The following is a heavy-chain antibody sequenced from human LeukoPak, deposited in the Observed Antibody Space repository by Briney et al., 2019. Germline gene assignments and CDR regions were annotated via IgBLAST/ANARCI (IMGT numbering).Heavy chain of an antibody. Sequence: SETLSLTCTVSGGPISSYYWSWIRQPPGKGLEWIGYIYYSGSTNYNPSLKSRVTISVDTSKNQFSLKLSSVTAADTAVYYCARAEHGSSPGLFDYWGQGTLVTVSS. CDR3: ARAEHGSSPGLFDY. D-gene: IGHD6-6*01. CDR1: GGPISSYY. V-gene: IGHV4-59*01. J-gene: IGHJ4*02. CDR2: IYYSGST.